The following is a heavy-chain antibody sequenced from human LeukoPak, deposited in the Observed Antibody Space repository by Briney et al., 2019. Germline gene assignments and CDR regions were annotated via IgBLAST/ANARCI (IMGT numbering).Heavy chain of an antibody. CDR2: IKQDGSEK. V-gene: IGHV3-7*01. Sequence: PGGSLRLSCAASGFTFSSYWMSWVRQAPGKGLEWVANIKQDGSEKYYVDSVKGRFTISRDNAKNSLYLQMNSLRAEDTAVYYCARDWTIVPDAFDIWGQGTMVTVSS. CDR3: ARDWTIVPDAFDI. J-gene: IGHJ3*02. CDR1: GFTFSSYW. D-gene: IGHD3-22*01.